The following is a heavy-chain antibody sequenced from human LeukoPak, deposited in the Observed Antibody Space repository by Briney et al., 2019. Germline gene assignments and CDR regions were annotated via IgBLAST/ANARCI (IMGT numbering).Heavy chain of an antibody. V-gene: IGHV3-11*01. J-gene: IGHJ4*02. CDR1: GFTFSAYY. D-gene: IGHD5-24*01. CDR2: ISSSGSTI. CDR3: ARGAFRMATIMYYFDY. Sequence: PGGSLRLSCAASGFTFSAYYMGWIRQAPGQGLEWVSYISSSGSTIYYADSVKGRFTISRDNAKNSLYLQMNSLTAEDTAVYYCARGAFRMATIMYYFDYWGQGTLVTVSS.